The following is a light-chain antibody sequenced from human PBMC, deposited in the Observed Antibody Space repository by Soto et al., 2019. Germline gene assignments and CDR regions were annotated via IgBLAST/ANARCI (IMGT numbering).Light chain of an antibody. J-gene: IGLJ1*01. V-gene: IGLV1-40*01. Sequence: QSVLTQPPSVSGAPGQRVTISCTGSSSNIGAGYDVHWYQQLPRTAPKLLIYGNSNRPSGVPDRFSGSKSGTSASLAITGLQAEDEADYYCQSYDSSLSEVFGTGTKVTVL. CDR3: QSYDSSLSEV. CDR2: GNS. CDR1: SSNIGAGYD.